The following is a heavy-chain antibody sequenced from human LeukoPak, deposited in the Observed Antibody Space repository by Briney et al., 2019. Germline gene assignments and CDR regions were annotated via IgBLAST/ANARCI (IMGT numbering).Heavy chain of an antibody. CDR1: GFTFSSYG. D-gene: IGHD1-1*01. J-gene: IGHJ4*02. V-gene: IGHV3-21*01. CDR2: IGSGAKM. CDR3: ASTVWTGQFPDYFDV. Sequence: GRPLRLSCAASGFTFSSYGMHWVRQAPGKGLEWVSSIGSGAKMFYTDSVKGRFTVSRDTSKNTLLLQMNSLRAEDTAVYYCASTVWTGQFPDYFDVWGQGTLVTVSS.